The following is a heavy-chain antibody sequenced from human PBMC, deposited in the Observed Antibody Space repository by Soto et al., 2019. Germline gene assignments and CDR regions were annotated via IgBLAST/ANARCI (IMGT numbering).Heavy chain of an antibody. J-gene: IGHJ6*02. Sequence: ASVKVSCKASGYTFTSYNMHWVLQAPGEGLEWMGIINPSGGSTSYAQKFQGRVTMTRDTSTSTVYMELSSLRSEDTAVYYCARAVRVAAAPHSFGGMDVWGQGTTVTVSS. V-gene: IGHV1-46*01. CDR1: GYTFTSYN. CDR2: INPSGGST. D-gene: IGHD6-13*01. CDR3: ARAVRVAAAPHSFGGMDV.